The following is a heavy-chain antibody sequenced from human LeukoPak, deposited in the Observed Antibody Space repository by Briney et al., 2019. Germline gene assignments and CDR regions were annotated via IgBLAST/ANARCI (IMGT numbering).Heavy chain of an antibody. CDR3: ARSIVGAGGDAFDI. J-gene: IGHJ3*02. CDR1: GGSISSYY. D-gene: IGHD1-26*01. Sequence: SETLSLTCTVSGGSISSYYWSWIRQLPGKGLEWIGYIYYSGSTNYHPSLKSRVTISVDTSKNQFSLKPSSVTAADTAVYYCARSIVGAGGDAFDIWGQGTMVTVSS. V-gene: IGHV4-59*01. CDR2: IYYSGST.